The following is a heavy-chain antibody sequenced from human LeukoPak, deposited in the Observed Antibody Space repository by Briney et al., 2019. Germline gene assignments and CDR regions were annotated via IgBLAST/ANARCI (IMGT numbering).Heavy chain of an antibody. D-gene: IGHD6-19*01. CDR3: ASPGYSSGCEGDY. CDR1: GFTFSSYA. CDR2: ISYDGSNK. Sequence: GRSLRLSCAASGFTFSSYAMHWVRQAPGKGLEWVAVISYDGSNKYYADSVKGRFTISRDNSKNTLYLQMNSLRAEDTAVYYCASPGYSSGCEGDYWGQGTLVTVSS. J-gene: IGHJ4*02. V-gene: IGHV3-30-3*01.